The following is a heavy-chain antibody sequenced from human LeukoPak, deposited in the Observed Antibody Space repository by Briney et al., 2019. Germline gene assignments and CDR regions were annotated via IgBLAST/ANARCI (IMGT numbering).Heavy chain of an antibody. CDR1: GGSISSYY. V-gene: IGHV4-4*07. D-gene: IGHD3-22*01. J-gene: IGHJ1*01. CDR2: IYTSGST. CDR3: ATVPYDSSGYYSAGYFQH. Sequence: SSETLSLTCTVSGGSISSYYWSWIRQPAGKGLEWIGRIYTSGSTNYNPSLKSRVTVSLDTSKNRFSLNLSSVTAADTAVYYCATVPYDSSGYYSAGYFQHWGQGTLVTVSS.